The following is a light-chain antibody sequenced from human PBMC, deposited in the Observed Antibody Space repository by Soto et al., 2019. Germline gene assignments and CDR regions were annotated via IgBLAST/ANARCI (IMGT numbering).Light chain of an antibody. CDR2: EAS. CDR3: HQYGNSPWT. V-gene: IGKV3-20*01. J-gene: IGKJ1*01. Sequence: EIVLTQSRGTRSWSPADGATLSCRASQSGFGNYLASFQKKPGQAPRLIIYEASTRATGIPDRISGSGSGTDFTLTISRLEPEDFAVYYCHQYGNSPWTLGQGTKV. CDR1: QSGFGNY.